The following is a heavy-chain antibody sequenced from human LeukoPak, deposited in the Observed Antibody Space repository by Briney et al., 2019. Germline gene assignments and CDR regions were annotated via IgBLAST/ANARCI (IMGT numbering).Heavy chain of an antibody. J-gene: IGHJ4*02. CDR3: ARAAMVRGVDYFDY. CDR2: ISAYNGNT. Sequence: ASVKVSCKASVYTFTNYGISWVRQAPGQGLEWMGWISAYNGNTNYAQKLQGRVIMTTDTSTSTAYMELRSLRSDDTAVYYCARAAMVRGVDYFDYWGQGTLVTVSS. V-gene: IGHV1-18*01. CDR1: VYTFTNYG. D-gene: IGHD3-10*01.